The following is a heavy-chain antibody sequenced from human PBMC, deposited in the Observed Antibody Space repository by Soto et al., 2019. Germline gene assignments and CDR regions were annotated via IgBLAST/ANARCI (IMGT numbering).Heavy chain of an antibody. CDR2: IHFDGSA. V-gene: IGHV3-66*01. Sequence: EVQLVQSGRGLVQPGGSLRLSCVASGFTIYKNDMIWVRQAPGKGLEWVAHIHFDGSAYYADSVKGRFTISKHNTKNTLYFQTNSLRSEDTAVYYCAAYGPNSGDGYWGQGTLVTVSS. J-gene: IGHJ4*02. CDR3: AAYGPNSGDGY. CDR1: GFTIYKND. D-gene: IGHD4-17*01.